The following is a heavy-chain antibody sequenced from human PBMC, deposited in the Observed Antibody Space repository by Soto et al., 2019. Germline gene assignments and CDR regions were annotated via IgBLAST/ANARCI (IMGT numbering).Heavy chain of an antibody. CDR2: ISWNSGSI. D-gene: IGHD6-19*01. J-gene: IGHJ4*02. V-gene: IGHV3-9*01. CDR1: GFTFDDYA. CDR3: AKDIRDSSGRYYFDY. Sequence: EVQLVESGGGLVQPGRSLRLSCAASGFTFDDYAMHWVRQAPGKGLEWVSGISWNSGSIGYADSVKGRFTISRDNAKNSLYLQMNSLRAEDTALYYCAKDIRDSSGRYYFDYWGQGTLVTVSS.